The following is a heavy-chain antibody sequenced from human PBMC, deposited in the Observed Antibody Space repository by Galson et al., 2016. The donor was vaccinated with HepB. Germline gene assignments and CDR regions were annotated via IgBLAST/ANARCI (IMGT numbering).Heavy chain of an antibody. CDR2: IYDSGST. CDR3: ARVRQRGKGYGYSPLFDY. D-gene: IGHD5-18*01. V-gene: IGHV4-59*01. CDR1: GFTFSTYA. Sequence: LRLSCAASGFTFSTYAMSWVRQAPGKGLEWIGHIYDSGSTNYNPSLQSRVTISVDTSKNQFSLKLSSVTAADTAVYYCARVRQRGKGYGYSPLFDYWGPGTLVTVSS. J-gene: IGHJ4*02.